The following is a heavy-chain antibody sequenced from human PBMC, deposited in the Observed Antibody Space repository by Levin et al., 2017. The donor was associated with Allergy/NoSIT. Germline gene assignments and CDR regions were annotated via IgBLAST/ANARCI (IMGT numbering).Heavy chain of an antibody. CDR2: ISSNGGST. Sequence: AGGSLRLSCAASGFTFSSYAMHWVRQAPGKGLEYVSAISSNGGSTYYANSVKGRFTISRDNSKNTLYLQMGSLRAEDMAVYYCARDRSWQPNKYYFDYWGQGTLVTVSS. CDR3: ARDRSWQPNKYYFDY. D-gene: IGHD1-14*01. V-gene: IGHV3-64*01. CDR1: GFTFSSYA. J-gene: IGHJ4*02.